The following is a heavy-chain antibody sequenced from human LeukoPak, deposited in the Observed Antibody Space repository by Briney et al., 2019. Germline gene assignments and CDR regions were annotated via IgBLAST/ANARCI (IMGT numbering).Heavy chain of an antibody. D-gene: IGHD6-13*01. CDR1: GYTFTGYY. J-gene: IGHJ4*02. CDR2: INPNSGGT. CDR3: ARDLGIAAYYFDY. Sequence: ASVKVSCKASGYTFTGYYMHWVRQAPGQGLEWMGWINPNSGGTNYARKFQGRVTMTRDTSISTAYMELSRLRSDDTAVYYCARDLGIAAYYFDYWGQGTLVTVSS. V-gene: IGHV1-2*02.